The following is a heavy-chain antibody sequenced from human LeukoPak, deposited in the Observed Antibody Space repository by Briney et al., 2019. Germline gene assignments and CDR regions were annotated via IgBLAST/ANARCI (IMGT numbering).Heavy chain of an antibody. CDR2: IKQDGSEK. D-gene: IGHD2-15*01. Sequence: GGSLRLSCAASGFTFSSYWMSWVRQAPGKGLEWVANIKQDGSEKYYVDSVKGRFTISRDNAKNSLYLQMNSLRAEDTAVYYCAGLECTGVRCYPNWFDPSGHGPLVTVSS. CDR1: GFTFSSYW. J-gene: IGHJ5*02. CDR3: AGLECTGVRCYPNWFDP. V-gene: IGHV3-7*01.